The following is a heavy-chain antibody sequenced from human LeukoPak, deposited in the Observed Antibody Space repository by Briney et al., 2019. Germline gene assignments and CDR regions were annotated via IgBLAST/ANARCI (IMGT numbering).Heavy chain of an antibody. CDR2: ICYSGST. V-gene: IGHV4-31*03. CDR1: GGSISSGGYY. J-gene: IGHJ4*02. D-gene: IGHD3-22*01. Sequence: SETLSLTCTVSGGSISSGGYYWSWIRQHPGKGLEWIGYICYSGSTYYNPFLKSRVTISVDTSKNQFSLKLSSVTAADTAVYYCASYLSHYYDSSGYLTYFDYWGQGTLVTVSS. CDR3: ASYLSHYYDSSGYLTYFDY.